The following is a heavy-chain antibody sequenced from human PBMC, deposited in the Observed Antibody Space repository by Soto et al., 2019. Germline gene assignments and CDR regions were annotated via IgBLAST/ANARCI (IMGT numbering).Heavy chain of an antibody. Sequence: PGESLKISCKCSGYSFTSYWIGWVRQMPGKGLEWMGIIYPGDSDTRYSPSFQGQVTISADKSISTAYLQWSSLKASDTAMYYCARPQWELVSAFDIWGQGTMVTVSS. V-gene: IGHV5-51*01. CDR1: GYSFTSYW. CDR2: IYPGDSDT. J-gene: IGHJ3*02. D-gene: IGHD1-26*01. CDR3: ARPQWELVSAFDI.